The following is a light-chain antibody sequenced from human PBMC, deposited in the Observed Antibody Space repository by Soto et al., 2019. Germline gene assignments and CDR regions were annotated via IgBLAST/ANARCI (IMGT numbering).Light chain of an antibody. Sequence: DIQLTQSPSSLSASVGDRVTITCQASHGIDMFLNWFQQKPGKAPKLLIYDASNLETGVPSRFSGSGSGSDFTFTINNLQPEDIATYYCQQYVNLPLTFGQGTRLEIK. CDR3: QQYVNLPLT. J-gene: IGKJ5*01. V-gene: IGKV1-33*01. CDR1: HGIDMF. CDR2: DAS.